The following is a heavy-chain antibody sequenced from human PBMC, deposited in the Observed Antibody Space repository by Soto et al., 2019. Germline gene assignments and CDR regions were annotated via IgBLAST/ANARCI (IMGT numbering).Heavy chain of an antibody. J-gene: IGHJ6*03. Sequence: SETLSLTCTVSGGSISSGGYYWSWIRQHPGKGLEWIGYIYYSGSTNYNPSLKSRVTISVDTSKNQFSLKLSSVTAADTAVYYFARGPQKDIVLMVYAIGPYYYYMDVWGKGTTVTVSS. V-gene: IGHV4-61*08. CDR2: IYYSGST. CDR1: GGSISSGGYY. CDR3: ARGPQKDIVLMVYAIGPYYYYMDV. D-gene: IGHD2-8*01.